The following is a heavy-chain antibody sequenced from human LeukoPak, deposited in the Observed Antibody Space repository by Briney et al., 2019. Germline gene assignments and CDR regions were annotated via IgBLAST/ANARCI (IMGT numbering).Heavy chain of an antibody. CDR2: MYTLGNT. V-gene: IGHV3-53*01. Sequence: GGSLRLSCAASGFTVSTNYMTWIRQAPGKGLEWVSVMYTLGNTNYADSVRGRFTISRDNSKNTLYLQMNSLRAEDTAIYYCAKPSYNSGWYFDYWGQGTLVTVSS. CDR1: GFTVSTNY. J-gene: IGHJ4*02. D-gene: IGHD6-19*01. CDR3: AKPSYNSGWYFDY.